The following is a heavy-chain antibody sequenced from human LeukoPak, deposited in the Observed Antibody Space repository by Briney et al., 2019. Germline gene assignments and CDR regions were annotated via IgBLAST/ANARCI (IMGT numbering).Heavy chain of an antibody. CDR2: ISSSSSYI. Sequence: PGGSLRLSCVVSGFTFSSYSMNWVRQAPGKGLEWVSSISSSSSYIYYADSVKGRFTISRDNAKNSLYLQMNSLRAEDTAVYYCARGGDIVVVPAAMGEANWFDPWGQGTLVTVSS. V-gene: IGHV3-21*01. CDR3: ARGGDIVVVPAAMGEANWFDP. J-gene: IGHJ5*02. D-gene: IGHD2-2*01. CDR1: GFTFSSYS.